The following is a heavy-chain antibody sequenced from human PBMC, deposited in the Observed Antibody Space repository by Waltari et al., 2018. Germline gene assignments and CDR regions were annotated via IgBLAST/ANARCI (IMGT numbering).Heavy chain of an antibody. CDR3: AKAEYSSGALDY. D-gene: IGHD6-19*01. J-gene: IGHJ4*02. CDR2: IYSGGST. Sequence: EVQLLESGGGLVQPGGSLRLSCAASGFTFSSYAMSWVRQAPGKGLEWVSVIYSGGSTYYADSVKGRFTISRDNFKNTLYLQMNSLRAEDTAVYYCAKAEYSSGALDYWGQGTLVTVSS. CDR1: GFTFSSYA. V-gene: IGHV3-23*03.